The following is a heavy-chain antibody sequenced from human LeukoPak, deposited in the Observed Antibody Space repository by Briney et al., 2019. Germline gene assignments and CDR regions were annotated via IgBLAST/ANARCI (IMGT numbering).Heavy chain of an antibody. D-gene: IGHD5-24*01. CDR1: GFTFSSYG. J-gene: IGHJ5*02. CDR3: ARDNSVRDEAWWFNP. V-gene: IGHV3-30*03. CDR2: ISYDGSNN. Sequence: PGRSLRLSCAASGFTFSSYGMHWVRQAPGKGLEWVALISYDGSNNYYADSVKGRFTISRDNSKNTLYLQMNSLRAEDTAVYYCARDNSVRDEAWWFNPWGQGTLVTVSS.